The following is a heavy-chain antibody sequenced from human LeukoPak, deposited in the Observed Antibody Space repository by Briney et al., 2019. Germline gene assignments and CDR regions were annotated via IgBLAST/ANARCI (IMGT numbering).Heavy chain of an antibody. D-gene: IGHD1-7*01. CDR3: ARHNWNYDDEENWFDP. CDR1: GGSISSSSYY. J-gene: IGHJ5*02. V-gene: IGHV4-39*01. Sequence: SETLSLTCTASGGSISSSSYYWGWIRQPPGKGLEWIGSIYYSGSTYYNPSLKSRVTISVDTSKNQFSLKLSSVTAADTAVYYCARHNWNYDDEENWFDPWGQGTLVTVSS. CDR2: IYYSGST.